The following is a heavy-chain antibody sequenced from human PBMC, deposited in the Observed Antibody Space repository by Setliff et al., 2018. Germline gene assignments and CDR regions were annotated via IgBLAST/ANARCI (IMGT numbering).Heavy chain of an antibody. CDR2: VYYNGAT. CDR1: GYSISSGYY. Sequence: SETLSLTCTVSGYSISSGYYWTWIRQPPGKGLEWIGHVYYNGATHYSPSFTSRINISVDLSRNHFSLRLSSVTAADTAVYYCARESRSRFGDVLDILASWGQGTLVTVSS. CDR3: ARESRSRFGDVLDILAS. V-gene: IGHV4-30-4*08. D-gene: IGHD3-10*01. J-gene: IGHJ4*02.